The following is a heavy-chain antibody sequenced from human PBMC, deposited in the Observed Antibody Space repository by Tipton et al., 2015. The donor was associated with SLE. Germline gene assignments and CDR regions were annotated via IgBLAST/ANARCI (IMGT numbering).Heavy chain of an antibody. CDR2: ISYSGST. Sequence: TLSLTCTVSGDTISDHYWSWIRQPPGKGPEWIGYISYSGSTNYSPSLKRRVTISLDTSKTQFSLKLRSVTAADTAIYYCARGGYSSGWYGDYFVYCGQGTLVSVSS. J-gene: IGHJ4*02. V-gene: IGHV4-59*11. CDR3: ARGGYSSGWYGDYFVY. CDR1: GDTISDHY. D-gene: IGHD6-19*01.